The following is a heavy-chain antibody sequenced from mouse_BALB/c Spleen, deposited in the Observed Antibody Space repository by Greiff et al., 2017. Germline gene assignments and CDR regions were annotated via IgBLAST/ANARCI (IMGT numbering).Heavy chain of an antibody. CDR1: GFSLTSYG. V-gene: IGHV2-9*02. CDR3: ARDGGPISVYAMDY. J-gene: IGHJ4*01. CDR2: IWAGGST. D-gene: IGHD6-5*01. Sequence: VHLVESGPGLVAPSQSLSITCTVSGFSLTSYGVHWVRQPPGKGLEWLGVIWAGGSTNYNSALMSRLSISKDNSKSQVFLKMNSLQTDDTAMYYCARDGGPISVYAMDYWGQGTSVTVSS.